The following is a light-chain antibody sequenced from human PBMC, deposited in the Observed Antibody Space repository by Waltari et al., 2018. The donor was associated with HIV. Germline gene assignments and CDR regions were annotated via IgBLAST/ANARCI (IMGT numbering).Light chain of an antibody. CDR3: QQYDSRPLFS. CDR2: AAS. CDR1: QSVTSN. Sequence: EIVMTQSPATLSVSPGERATLSCRASQSVTSNLAWYQQKPGQAPRLLIYAASTRATGIPARFSGSVSGTEFTLTISSLQSEDFAVYYCQQYDSRPLFSFGPGTKVDIK. V-gene: IGKV3-15*01. J-gene: IGKJ3*01.